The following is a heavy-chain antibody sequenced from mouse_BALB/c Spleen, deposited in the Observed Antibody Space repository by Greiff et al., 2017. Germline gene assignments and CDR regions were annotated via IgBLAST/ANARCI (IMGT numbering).Heavy chain of an antibody. V-gene: IGHV14-3*02. CDR2: IDPANGNT. CDR1: GFNIKDTY. D-gene: IGHD1-1*02. CDR3: ATYGRAWFAY. J-gene: IGHJ3*01. Sequence: EVKLEESGAELVKPGASVKLSCTASGFNIKDTYMHWVKQRPEQGLEWIGRIDPANGNTKYDPKFQGKATITADTSSNTAYLQLSSLTSEDTAVYYCATYGRAWFAYWGQGTLVTVSA.